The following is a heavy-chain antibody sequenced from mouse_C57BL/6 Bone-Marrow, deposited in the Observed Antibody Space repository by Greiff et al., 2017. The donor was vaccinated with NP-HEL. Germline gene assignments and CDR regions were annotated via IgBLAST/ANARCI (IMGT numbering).Heavy chain of an antibody. D-gene: IGHD2-1*01. V-gene: IGHV5-9-1*02. CDR3: TRETIYYGNPWFAY. J-gene: IGHJ3*01. CDR1: GFTFSSYA. Sequence: EVQRVESGEGLVKPGGSLKLSCAASGFTFSSYAMSWVRQTPEKRLEWVAYISSGGDYIYYADTVKGRFTISRDNARNTLYLQMSSLKSEDTAMYYCTRETIYYGNPWFAYWGQGTLVTVSA. CDR2: ISSGGDYI.